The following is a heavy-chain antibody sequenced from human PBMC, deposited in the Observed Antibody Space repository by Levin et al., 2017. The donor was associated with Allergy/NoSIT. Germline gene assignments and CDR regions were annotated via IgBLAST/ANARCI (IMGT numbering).Heavy chain of an antibody. D-gene: IGHD3-22*01. V-gene: IGHV1-2*06. CDR1: GYTFTGYY. Sequence: GESLKISCKASGYTFTGYYMHWVRQAPGQGLEWMGRINPNSGGTNYAQKFQGSVTMTRDTSISTAYMELSRLRSDDTAVYYCARAPYHYDSSGYLFDSWGQGTLVTVSS. CDR2: INPNSGGT. J-gene: IGHJ4*02. CDR3: ARAPYHYDSSGYLFDS.